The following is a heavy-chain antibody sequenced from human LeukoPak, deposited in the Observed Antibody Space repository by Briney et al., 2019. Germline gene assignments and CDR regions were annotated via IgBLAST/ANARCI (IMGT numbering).Heavy chain of an antibody. D-gene: IGHD2-21*01. CDR3: ARGYFYYMDV. CDR1: GFTFSSFS. V-gene: IGHV3-48*02. Sequence: PGGSLRLSCAASGFTFSSFSMHWVRQAPGTGLECVAYINNSGNIIYYADSVKGRFAISRDNAKNSVYLQMNSLRDGDTAVYYCARGYFYYMDVWGKGTTVTVSS. J-gene: IGHJ6*03. CDR2: INNSGNII.